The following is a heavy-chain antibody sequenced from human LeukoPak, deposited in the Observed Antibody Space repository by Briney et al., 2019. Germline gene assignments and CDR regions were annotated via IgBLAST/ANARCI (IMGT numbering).Heavy chain of an antibody. D-gene: IGHD3-3*01. CDR2: ISYDGNNK. CDR1: GFTFSSYA. V-gene: IGHV3-30*01. Sequence: GRSLRLSCAASGFTFSSYAMHWVRQAPGKELEWVAVISYDGNNKYYADSVKGRFTISRDNSKKTLYLQMNRLSAEDTAVYYCARDQYYDFWSGYSSAFDYWGQGTLVTVSS. CDR3: ARDQYYDFWSGYSSAFDY. J-gene: IGHJ4*02.